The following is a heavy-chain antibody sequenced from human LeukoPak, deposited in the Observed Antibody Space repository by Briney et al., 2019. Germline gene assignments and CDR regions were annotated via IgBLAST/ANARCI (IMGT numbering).Heavy chain of an antibody. CDR3: ARATTMVRGVIITQDSRDAFDI. CDR2: IIPIFGTA. Sequence: SVKLSCKASGATFSSYAISWVRQAPGQGLEWMGGIIPIFGTANYAQKFQGRVTITADESTSTAYMELSSLRSEDTAVYYCARATTMVRGVIITQDSRDAFDIWGQGTVVTVSS. V-gene: IGHV1-69*01. D-gene: IGHD3-10*01. CDR1: GATFSSYA. J-gene: IGHJ3*02.